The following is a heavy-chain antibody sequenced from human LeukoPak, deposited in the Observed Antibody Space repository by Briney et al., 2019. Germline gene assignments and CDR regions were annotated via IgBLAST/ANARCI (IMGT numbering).Heavy chain of an antibody. CDR2: IIPIFGTA. CDR1: GGTFSSYA. D-gene: IGHD3-22*01. J-gene: IGHJ4*02. CDR3: ARSSVHYDSSGYYYDY. V-gene: IGHV1-69*13. Sequence: ASVKVSCKASGGTFSSYAISRVRQAPGQGLEWMGGIIPIFGTANYAQKFQGRVTITADESTSTAYMELSSLRSEDTAVYYCARSSVHYDSSGYYYDYRGQGTLVTVSS.